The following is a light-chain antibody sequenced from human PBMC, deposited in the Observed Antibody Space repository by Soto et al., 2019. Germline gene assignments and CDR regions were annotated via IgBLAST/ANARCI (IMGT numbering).Light chain of an antibody. CDR3: CSNGRASALRVM. Sequence: QSALTQPASVSGSPGQSITISCSGISIDVGSHNLVSWYQQYPGKAPKVEIYDDTQRPSGVSNRFSGFKSGNTAPLTISDLQAEDEADYYCCSNGRASALRVMFGGGTQLTVL. V-gene: IGLV2-23*02. CDR2: DDT. J-gene: IGLJ3*02. CDR1: SIDVGSHNL.